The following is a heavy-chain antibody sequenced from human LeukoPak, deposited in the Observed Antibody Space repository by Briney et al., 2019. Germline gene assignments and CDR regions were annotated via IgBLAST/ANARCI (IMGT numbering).Heavy chain of an antibody. CDR1: GFSLSSSGVG. CDR2: IYWDDDK. D-gene: IGHD6-13*01. Sequence: ESGPTVVNPTQTLTLTCTFSGFSLSSSGVGVGWIRQPPGKSLECLALIYWDDDKRYSPSLKSRLTITKDTSKNEVVLTMTSMDPVDTATYYCVHCPPRSSWFHWGQGTLVTVFS. J-gene: IGHJ4*02. V-gene: IGHV2-5*02. CDR3: VHCPPRSSWFH.